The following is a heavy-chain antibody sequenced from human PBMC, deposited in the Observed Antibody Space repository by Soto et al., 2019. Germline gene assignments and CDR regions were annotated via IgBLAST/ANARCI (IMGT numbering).Heavy chain of an antibody. J-gene: IGHJ4*02. CDR3: TRVTRPSRDYDTSVYYYGAFGY. CDR2: INAGNGTT. Sequence: QVQLVQSGAEVKKPGASVKVSCKGSGYTFTSYAMHWVRQAPGHRLEWMGWINAGNGTTKYSQKFQGRVTITRDTSASTAYMEISRLRSEDPAVYYCTRVTRPSRDYDTSVYYYGAFGYWGKGTLVTASS. V-gene: IGHV1-3*01. D-gene: IGHD3-22*01. CDR1: GYTFTSYA.